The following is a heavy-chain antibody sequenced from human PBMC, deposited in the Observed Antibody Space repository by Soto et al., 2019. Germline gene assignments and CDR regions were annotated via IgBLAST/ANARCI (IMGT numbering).Heavy chain of an antibody. J-gene: IGHJ6*01. V-gene: IGHV3-30*18. CDR1: GFTFSTSG. CDR2: ISYDGSNN. CDR3: AKALRCYSYGTDV. Sequence: QVQLVESGGGVVQPGRSLRLSCAASGFTFSTSGMHWVRQAPGKGLEWVAVISYDGSNNHYADSVKGRFTISRDNSKNTLYLQMNSLRAEDTAVYCCAKALRCYSYGTDVW.